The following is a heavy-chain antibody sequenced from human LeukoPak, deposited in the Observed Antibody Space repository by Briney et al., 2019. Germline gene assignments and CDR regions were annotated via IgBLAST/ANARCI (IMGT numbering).Heavy chain of an antibody. Sequence: GGPLRLSCAASGFTFSSYAMHWVRQAPGKGLEWVAVISYDGSNKYYADSVKGRFTISRDNSKNTLYLQMNSLRAEDTAVYYCARATYGSIDYWGQGTLVTVSS. D-gene: IGHD4-17*01. V-gene: IGHV3-30-3*01. J-gene: IGHJ4*02. CDR1: GFTFSSYA. CDR3: ARATYGSIDY. CDR2: ISYDGSNK.